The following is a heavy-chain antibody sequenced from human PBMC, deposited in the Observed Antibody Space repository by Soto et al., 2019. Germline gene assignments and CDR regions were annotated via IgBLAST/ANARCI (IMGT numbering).Heavy chain of an antibody. Sequence: ESGGGSVQPGGSLRLSCVASGFTFTMHAMTWVRQGPGMGPEWASSISANGKHTYYADSVKGRFTISRDNSKNTLYLQMNSLRVEDTAIYYCVKDWSGGKCPCMDVWGQGTTVTVSS. D-gene: IGHD3-3*01. CDR2: ISANGKHT. CDR3: VKDWSGGKCPCMDV. J-gene: IGHJ6*02. V-gene: IGHV3-23*01. CDR1: GFTFTMHA.